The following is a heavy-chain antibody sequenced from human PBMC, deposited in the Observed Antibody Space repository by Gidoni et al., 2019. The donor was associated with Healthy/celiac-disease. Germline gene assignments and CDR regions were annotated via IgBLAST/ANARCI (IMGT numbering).Heavy chain of an antibody. J-gene: IGHJ4*02. D-gene: IGHD4-17*01. CDR1: GFTLRSYA. V-gene: IGHV3-23*01. CDR3: ATPFYGDYGENYFDY. Sequence: EVQLLESGGGLVQPGGSLRRSCAASGFTLRSYAMSWVRQAPGKGLEWVSAISGSGGSTYYADSVKGRFTISRDNSKNTLYLQMNSLRAEDTAVYYCATPFYGDYGENYFDYWGQGTLVTVSS. CDR2: ISGSGGST.